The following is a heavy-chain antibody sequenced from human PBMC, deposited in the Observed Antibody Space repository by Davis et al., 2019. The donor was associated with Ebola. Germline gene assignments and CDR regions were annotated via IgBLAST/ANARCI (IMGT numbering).Heavy chain of an antibody. CDR3: ARAPSIAAAGTQGGY. CDR1: GYTFTSYG. V-gene: IGHV1-18*01. D-gene: IGHD6-13*01. CDR2: ISAYNGNT. J-gene: IGHJ4*02. Sequence: ASVKVSCKASGYTFTSYGISWVRQAPGQGLEWMGWISAYNGNTNYAQKLQGRVTMTTDTSTSTAYMELRSLRSDDTAVYYCARAPSIAAAGTQGGYWGQGTLVTVSS.